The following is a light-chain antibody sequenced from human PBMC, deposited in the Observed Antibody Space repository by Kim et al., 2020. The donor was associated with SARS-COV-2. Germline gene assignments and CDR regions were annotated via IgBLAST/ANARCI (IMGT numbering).Light chain of an antibody. CDR3: NSRDSNDNVV. CDR2: GKN. CDR1: SLRSYY. V-gene: IGLV3-19*01. J-gene: IGLJ2*01. Sequence: VALGPTVSTTCQGDSLRSYYATWYQQKPGQAPILVIYGKNNRPSGIPDRFSGSSSGNTASLTITGTQAGDEADYYCNSRDSNDNVVFGGGTQLTVL.